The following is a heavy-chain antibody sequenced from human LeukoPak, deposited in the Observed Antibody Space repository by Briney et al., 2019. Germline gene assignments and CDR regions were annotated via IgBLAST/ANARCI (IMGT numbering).Heavy chain of an antibody. J-gene: IGHJ3*02. CDR2: ISSSGSTI. CDR3: ASVPDPQDAFDI. V-gene: IGHV3-11*04. D-gene: IGHD3-10*02. Sequence: PGGSLRLSCAASGFTFSDYYMSWIRQAPGKGLEWVSYISSSGSTIYYADSVKGRFTISRDNAKNSLYLQMNSLRAEDTAVYYCASVPDPQDAFDIWGQGTMVTVSS. CDR1: GFTFSDYY.